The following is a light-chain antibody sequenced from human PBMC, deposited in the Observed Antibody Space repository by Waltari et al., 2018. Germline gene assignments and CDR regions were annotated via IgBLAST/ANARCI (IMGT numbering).Light chain of an antibody. Sequence: EIVLTQSPGTLSLSPGEGATLPCRTSHSISSSYLAWYQQNPGQAPRLLVYGVSKRATGIPDRFSGSGSGTDFTLTISRLESEDFALYYCQQYGRSSTFGGGTKVEMK. CDR1: HSISSSY. CDR2: GVS. CDR3: QQYGRSST. V-gene: IGKV3-20*01. J-gene: IGKJ4*01.